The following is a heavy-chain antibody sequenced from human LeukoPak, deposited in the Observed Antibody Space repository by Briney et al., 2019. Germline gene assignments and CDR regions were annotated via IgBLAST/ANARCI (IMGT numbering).Heavy chain of an antibody. D-gene: IGHD2-2*02. CDR2: ISYDGSNK. Sequence: GGSLRLSCAASGFTFSSYAMDWVRQAAGKGLEWVAIISYDGSNKYYADAVKGRFTISRDNSKNTLSLQMNSLRAEDTAVYYCARVPVVPAAIRAYYYYGMDVWGQGTTVTVSS. CDR3: ARVPVVPAAIRAYYYYGMDV. CDR1: GFTFSSYA. J-gene: IGHJ6*02. V-gene: IGHV3-30-3*01.